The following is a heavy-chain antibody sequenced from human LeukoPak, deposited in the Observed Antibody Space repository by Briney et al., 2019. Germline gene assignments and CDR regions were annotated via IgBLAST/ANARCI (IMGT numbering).Heavy chain of an antibody. V-gene: IGHV1-18*01. Sequence: ASVKVSCKASGYTFSTSGISWVRQAPGQGLEWLGWITTFSVSTKFAQNFQGRVILTVDKSTSTAYMELTNLRSDDTAIYYCARDMTPQSGFDYWGQGTLVTVSS. D-gene: IGHD3-10*01. J-gene: IGHJ4*02. CDR2: ITTFSVST. CDR3: ARDMTPQSGFDY. CDR1: GYTFSTSG.